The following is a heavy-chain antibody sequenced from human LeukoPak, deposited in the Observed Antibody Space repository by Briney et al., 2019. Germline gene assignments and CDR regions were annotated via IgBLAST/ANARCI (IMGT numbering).Heavy chain of an antibody. Sequence: SETLSLTCTVSGYSISSGYYWGWIRQPPGEGLGGIGSIYHSGSTYYNPSLKSRVTISVDTSKNQFSLKLSSVTAADTAVYYCARKNYDFWSGYYKNWFDPWGQGTLVTVSS. V-gene: IGHV4-38-2*02. D-gene: IGHD3-3*01. CDR1: GYSISSGYY. CDR3: ARKNYDFWSGYYKNWFDP. CDR2: IYHSGST. J-gene: IGHJ5*02.